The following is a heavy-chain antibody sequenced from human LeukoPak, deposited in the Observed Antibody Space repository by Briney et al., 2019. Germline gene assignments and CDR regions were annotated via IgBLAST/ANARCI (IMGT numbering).Heavy chain of an antibody. Sequence: GGSLRLSCAASGFTFSNYWMHWVRQAPGKGLVWVSRISYDGSSTNYADSVKGRFTISRDNSKNTLYLQMNSLRAEDTAVYYCATQIAAAGNLPWGQGTMVTVSS. CDR3: ATQIAAAGNLP. J-gene: IGHJ3*01. CDR2: ISYDGSST. D-gene: IGHD6-13*01. V-gene: IGHV3-74*01. CDR1: GFTFSNYW.